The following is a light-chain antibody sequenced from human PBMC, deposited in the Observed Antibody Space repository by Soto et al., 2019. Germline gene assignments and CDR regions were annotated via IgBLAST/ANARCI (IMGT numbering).Light chain of an antibody. Sequence: QSALTQPASVSGSPGQSITISCTGTSSDVGGYNYVSWYQQHPGKAPKLMIYDVSNRPSGASNRFSGSKSGNTASLTISGLHAEDEADYYCSSYTTSSPHVVFGGGTQLTVL. CDR3: SSYTTSSPHVV. CDR1: SSDVGGYNY. V-gene: IGLV2-14*01. CDR2: DVS. J-gene: IGLJ2*01.